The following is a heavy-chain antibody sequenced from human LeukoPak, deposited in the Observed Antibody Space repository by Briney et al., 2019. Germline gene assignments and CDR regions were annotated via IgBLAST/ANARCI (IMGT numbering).Heavy chain of an antibody. Sequence: GASVKVSCKASGYTFTGYYMHWVRQAPGQGLEWMGWINPNSGGTNYAQKFQGRVTMTRDTSISTAYMELSRLRSDDTAVYYCARNPPRIRYYYDSSGPTTSYDYWGQGTLVTVSS. J-gene: IGHJ4*02. CDR2: INPNSGGT. CDR1: GYTFTGYY. D-gene: IGHD3-22*01. V-gene: IGHV1-2*02. CDR3: ARNPPRIRYYYDSSGPTTSYDY.